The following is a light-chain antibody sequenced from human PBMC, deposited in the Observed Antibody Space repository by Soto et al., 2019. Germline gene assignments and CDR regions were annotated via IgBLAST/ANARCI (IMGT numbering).Light chain of an antibody. J-gene: IGLJ2*01. V-gene: IGLV1-44*01. CDR2: SNT. Sequence: QSVLTQPPSASGTPGQRVIIYCSGSSSNIGSNHVNWYQQVPGTAPKLLIYSNTLRPSGVPDRFSGSKSGTSASLAISGPQSEADDDYYCADWDDSLIALFGGGTKLTVL. CDR1: SSNIGSNH. CDR3: ADWDDSLIAL.